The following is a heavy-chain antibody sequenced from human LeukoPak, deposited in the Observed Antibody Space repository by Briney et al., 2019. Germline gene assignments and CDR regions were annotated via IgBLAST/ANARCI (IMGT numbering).Heavy chain of an antibody. D-gene: IGHD3-22*01. J-gene: IGHJ6*03. CDR3: AREDYDSSGYSLYYYMDV. V-gene: IGHV3-7*01. Sequence: PGGSLRLSCAASGFTFSSYWMSWVRQAPGKGLEWVANIKQDGSEKYYVDSVKGRFTISRDNAKNSLYLQMNSLRAEDTAVYYCAREDYDSSGYSLYYYMDVWGKGTTVTVSS. CDR1: GFTFSSYW. CDR2: IKQDGSEK.